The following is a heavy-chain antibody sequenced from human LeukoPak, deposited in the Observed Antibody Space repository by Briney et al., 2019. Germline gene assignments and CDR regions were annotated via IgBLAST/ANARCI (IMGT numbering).Heavy chain of an antibody. CDR1: GGSISRSSYY. CDR2: ISYSGST. V-gene: IGHV4-39*07. J-gene: IGHJ4*02. D-gene: IGHD3-22*01. CDR3: ARDLGAYYDSSGYFDY. Sequence: PSETLSLTCIVSGGSISRSSYYWGWIRQPPGKGLEWIGSISYSGSTDYNPSLRSRVIISADTSKNQFSLKLSSVTAADTAVYYCARDLGAYYDSSGYFDYWGQGTLVTVSS.